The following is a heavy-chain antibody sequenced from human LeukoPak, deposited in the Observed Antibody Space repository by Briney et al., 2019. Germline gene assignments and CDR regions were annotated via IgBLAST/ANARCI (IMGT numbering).Heavy chain of an antibody. CDR3: ASTWGHYYDSSGYYALSFDY. V-gene: IGHV3-48*01. Sequence: QPGGSLRLSCAASGFTFSSYSMNWVRQAPGKGLEWVSYISGSSSTIYYADSVKGRFTISRDNAKNSLYLQMNSLRAEDTAVYYCASTWGHYYDSSGYYALSFDYWGQGTLVTVSS. J-gene: IGHJ4*02. CDR2: ISGSSSTI. CDR1: GFTFSSYS. D-gene: IGHD3-22*01.